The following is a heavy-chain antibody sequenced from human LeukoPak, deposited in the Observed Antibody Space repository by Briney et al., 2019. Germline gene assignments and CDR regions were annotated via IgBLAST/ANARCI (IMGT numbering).Heavy chain of an antibody. Sequence: GASVKVSCKASGYTFTSYDINWVRQATGQGLEWMGWMNPNSGNTGYAQKFQGRVTMTRNTSISTAYMELSSLRSEDTAVYYCARDRYTYYDSSGYYFSSPMGYYYYMDVWGKGTTVTISS. V-gene: IGHV1-8*01. CDR3: ARDRYTYYDSSGYYFSSPMGYYYYMDV. J-gene: IGHJ6*03. CDR1: GYTFTSYD. CDR2: MNPNSGNT. D-gene: IGHD3-22*01.